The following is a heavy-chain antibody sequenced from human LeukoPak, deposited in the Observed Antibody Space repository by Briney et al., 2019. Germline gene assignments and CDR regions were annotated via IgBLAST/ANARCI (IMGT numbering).Heavy chain of an antibody. CDR3: ARRAVAENYFDY. D-gene: IGHD6-19*01. Sequence: SETLSLTCTVSGGSISSYCWSWIRQPPGKGLEWIGYIYTSGSTNYNPSLKSRVTISVDTSKNQFSLKLSSVTAADTAVYYCARRAVAENYFDYWGQGTLVTDSS. CDR2: IYTSGST. V-gene: IGHV4-4*09. J-gene: IGHJ4*02. CDR1: GGSISSYC.